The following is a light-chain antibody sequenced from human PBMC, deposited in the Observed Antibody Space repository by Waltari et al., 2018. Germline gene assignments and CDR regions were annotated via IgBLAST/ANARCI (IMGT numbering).Light chain of an antibody. J-gene: IGLJ3*02. CDR3: QTGGHGTWV. CDR1: SGPSSTV. Sequence: QLVLTQSPSASASLGASVKLTCTLSSGPSSTVVARLQQRPEKGPRYLMKINRDGSHSKGDEIPDRFSGSSSGAERYLTISSLQSEDEADYFCQTGGHGTWVFGGGTKLTVL. V-gene: IGLV4-69*02. CDR2: INRDGSH.